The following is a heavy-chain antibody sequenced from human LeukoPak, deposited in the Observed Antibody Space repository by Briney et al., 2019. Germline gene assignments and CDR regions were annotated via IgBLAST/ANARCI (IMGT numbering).Heavy chain of an antibody. V-gene: IGHV5-10-1*01. J-gene: IGHJ4*02. Sequence: LGESLRISCKGSGYRFTRNSISWVRQMPGKGLEWMGKIDPSNSYSNYSPSFQGHVTISVDRYITTPYLQWPTLKASDTAIYYCARHPEFGGDYGDYPKFEYWGQGTLVTVSS. CDR1: GYRFTRNS. CDR3: ARHPEFGGDYGDYPKFEY. D-gene: IGHD4-17*01. CDR2: IDPSNSYS.